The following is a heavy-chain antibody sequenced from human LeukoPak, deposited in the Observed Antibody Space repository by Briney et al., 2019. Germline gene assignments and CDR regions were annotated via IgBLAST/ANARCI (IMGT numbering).Heavy chain of an antibody. Sequence: GXXLRLSCAASGFTFSSYAMSWVRQAPGKGLEWVSAIGGSGGSTYYADSVKGRFTISRDNSKNTLYLQMNSLRAEDTAVYYCAKDRSGYEGGGFDYWGQGTLVTVSS. J-gene: IGHJ4*02. CDR2: IGGSGGST. CDR3: AKDRSGYEGGGFDY. V-gene: IGHV3-23*01. CDR1: GFTFSSYA. D-gene: IGHD5-12*01.